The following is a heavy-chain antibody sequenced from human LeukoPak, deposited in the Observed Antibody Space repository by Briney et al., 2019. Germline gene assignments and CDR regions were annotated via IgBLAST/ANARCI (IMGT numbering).Heavy chain of an antibody. CDR1: GFTFSSYA. V-gene: IGHV3-23*01. CDR2: ISGSGGST. J-gene: IGHJ5*02. Sequence: PGGSLRLSCAASGFTFSSYAMSWVRQAPGKGLEWVSAISGSGGSTYYADSVKGRLTISRDNSKNTLYLQMNSLRAEDTAVYYCARDKSGGYYYWFDPWGQGTLVTVSS. CDR3: ARDKSGGYYYWFDP. D-gene: IGHD3-22*01.